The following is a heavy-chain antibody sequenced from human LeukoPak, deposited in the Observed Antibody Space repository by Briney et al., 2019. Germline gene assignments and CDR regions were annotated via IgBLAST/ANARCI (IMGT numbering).Heavy chain of an antibody. J-gene: IGHJ4*02. Sequence: GGSLRLSCAASGFTFSDYSMNWVRQAPGKGLEWLSYISSSSSTIYYADSVKGRFTISRDNVENSPYLQMNSLRVEDTAVYYCARKGSGRHPEVKLDYWGQGTLVTVSS. D-gene: IGHD1-26*01. CDR2: ISSSSSTI. CDR3: ARKGSGRHPEVKLDY. V-gene: IGHV3-48*01. CDR1: GFTFSDYS.